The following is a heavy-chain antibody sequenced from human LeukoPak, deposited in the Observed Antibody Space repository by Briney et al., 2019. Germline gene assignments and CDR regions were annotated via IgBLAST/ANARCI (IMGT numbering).Heavy chain of an antibody. CDR1: GYTFTSYA. CDR2: INTNTGNP. J-gene: IGHJ4*02. Sequence: ASVKVSCKASGYTFTSYAMNWVRQAPGQGLEWMGWINTNTGNPTYARGFTGRFVFSLDTSVSTAYLQISSLKAEDTAVYYCARVEPVYCSSTSCLSGFDYWGQGTLVTVSS. D-gene: IGHD2-2*01. CDR3: ARVEPVYCSSTSCLSGFDY. V-gene: IGHV7-4-1*02.